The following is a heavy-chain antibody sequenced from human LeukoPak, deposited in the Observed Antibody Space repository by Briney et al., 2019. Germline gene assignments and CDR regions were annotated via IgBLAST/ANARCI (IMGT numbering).Heavy chain of an antibody. J-gene: IGHJ4*02. D-gene: IGHD5-18*01. CDR2: IYYNGST. CDR3: ARDQEYSYGHFDY. CDR1: GGSISSSSYY. Sequence: TSETLSLTCTVSGGSISSSSYYWGWIRQPPGKGLEWIGSIYYNGSTYYNPSLKSRVTRSVDTSKNQFSLKLSSVTAADTAVYYCARDQEYSYGHFDYWGQGTLVTVSS. V-gene: IGHV4-39*07.